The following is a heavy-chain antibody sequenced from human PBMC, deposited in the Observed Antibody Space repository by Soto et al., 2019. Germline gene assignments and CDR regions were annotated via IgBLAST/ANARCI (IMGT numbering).Heavy chain of an antibody. D-gene: IGHD2-21*01. CDR1: GGTFISYA. J-gene: IGHJ6*02. CDR2: IIPIFGTA. Sequence: ASVKVSCKASGGTFISYAISWVRQAPGQGLEWMGGIIPIFGTANYAQKFQGRVTITADESTSTAYMELSSLRSEDTAVYYCASRKHGYYYYGMDVWGQGTTVTVSS. V-gene: IGHV1-69*13. CDR3: ASRKHGYYYYGMDV.